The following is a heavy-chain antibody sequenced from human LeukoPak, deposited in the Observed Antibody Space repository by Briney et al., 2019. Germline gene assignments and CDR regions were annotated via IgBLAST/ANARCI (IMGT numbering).Heavy chain of an antibody. V-gene: IGHV1-2*02. D-gene: IGHD1-26*01. CDR3: ARGGVGATPIDY. CDR2: INPNSGST. J-gene: IGHJ4*02. Sequence: ASVNVSCKASGYIFTGYYMHWVRQAPGQGLEWMGWINPNSGSTNYAQKFQGRVTMTRDTSISTAYMELSRLRSDDTAVYYCARGGVGATPIDYWGQGTLVTVSS. CDR1: GYIFTGYY.